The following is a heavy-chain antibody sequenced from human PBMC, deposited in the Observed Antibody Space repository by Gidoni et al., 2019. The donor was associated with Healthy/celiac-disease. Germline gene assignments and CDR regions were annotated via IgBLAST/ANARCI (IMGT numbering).Heavy chain of an antibody. CDR2: IIPIFGTA. J-gene: IGHJ6*03. CDR3: ARDVGLGNSVYYMDV. V-gene: IGHV1-69*01. CDR1: GGTFSSYA. D-gene: IGHD4-4*01. Sequence: QVQRMQSGAEVKKPGSSVKVSCNASGGTFSSYAISWVRQAPGQGLEWMGGIIPIFGTATYAQKFQGRVTITADESTSTAYMELSSLRSEDTAVYYCARDVGLGNSVYYMDVWGKGTTVTVSS.